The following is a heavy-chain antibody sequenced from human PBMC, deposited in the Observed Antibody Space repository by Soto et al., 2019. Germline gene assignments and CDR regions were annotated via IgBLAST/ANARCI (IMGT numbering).Heavy chain of an antibody. Sequence: QVQLQESGPGLVKPSQTLSLTCTVSGGSISSGGYYWSWIRQHPVKGLEWIGYIYYSGTTYYNPSLESRVAISVDTSKAQFSLNLSSVTAADAAVYCCARSDGYNFAYWGQGTLVTVS. CDR3: ARSDGYNFAY. V-gene: IGHV4-31*03. CDR2: IYYSGTT. D-gene: IGHD5-12*01. J-gene: IGHJ4*02. CDR1: GGSISSGGYY.